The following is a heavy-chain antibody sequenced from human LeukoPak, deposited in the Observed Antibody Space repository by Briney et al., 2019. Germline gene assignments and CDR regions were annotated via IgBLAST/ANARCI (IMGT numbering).Heavy chain of an antibody. V-gene: IGHV4-34*01. CDR2: INHSGST. Sequence: SETLSLTCAVYGGSFSGYYWSWIRQPPGKGLEWIGEINHSGSTNYNPSLKSRVTISVDTSKNQFSLKLSSVTAADTAVYYCARVLDTDIIDYWGQGTLVTVSS. CDR1: GGSFSGYY. CDR3: ARVLDTDIIDY. J-gene: IGHJ4*02. D-gene: IGHD5-18*01.